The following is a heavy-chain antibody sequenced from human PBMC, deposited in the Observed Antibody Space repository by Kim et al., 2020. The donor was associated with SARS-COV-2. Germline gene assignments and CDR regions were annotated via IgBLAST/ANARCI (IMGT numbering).Heavy chain of an antibody. Sequence: TSYADSVKGRFTISRDNAKNTLYLQMNSLRAEDTAVYYCARGGIGYSIDYWGQGTLVTVSS. CDR3: ARGGIGYSIDY. D-gene: IGHD6-13*01. V-gene: IGHV3-74*01. CDR2: T. J-gene: IGHJ4*02.